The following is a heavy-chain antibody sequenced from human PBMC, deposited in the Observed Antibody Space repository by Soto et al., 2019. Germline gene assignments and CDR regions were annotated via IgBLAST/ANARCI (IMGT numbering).Heavy chain of an antibody. Sequence: EVQLLESGGGLVQPGGSLSLSCAASGFTFSSQTMSWVRQAPGKGLEWVSVISSSGSTSYTDSVEGRFTISKDSAKNTLYLQLNSLRVEDKDLYYWAKGAMDVDSWGQGTLVIVAS. D-gene: IGHD5-18*01. CDR1: GFTFSSQT. J-gene: IGHJ4*02. CDR2: ISSSGST. CDR3: AKGAMDVDS. V-gene: IGHV3-23*01.